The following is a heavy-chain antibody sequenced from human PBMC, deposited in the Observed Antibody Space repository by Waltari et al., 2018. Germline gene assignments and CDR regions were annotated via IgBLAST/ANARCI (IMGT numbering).Heavy chain of an antibody. CDR2: ISGSGGST. D-gene: IGHD5-12*01. Sequence: EVQLLESGGGLVPPGGSLRLSCAASGFTFSSYAMSWVRQAPGKGLEWVSAISGSGGSTYYADSVKGRFTISRDNSKNTLYLQMNSLRAEDTAVYYCAKWRGWLQLLGPDYWGQGTLVTVSS. CDR3: AKWRGWLQLLGPDY. J-gene: IGHJ4*02. CDR1: GFTFSSYA. V-gene: IGHV3-23*01.